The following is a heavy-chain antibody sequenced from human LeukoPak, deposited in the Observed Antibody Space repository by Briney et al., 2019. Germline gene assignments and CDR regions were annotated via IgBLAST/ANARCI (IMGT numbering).Heavy chain of an antibody. CDR3: ARTNVEMATTFDY. CDR2: IYYSGST. D-gene: IGHD5-24*01. CDR1: GGSISSYY. J-gene: IGHJ4*02. V-gene: IGHV4-59*01. Sequence: PSETLSLTCTVSGGSISSYYWSWIRQPPGKELEWIAYIYYSGSTNYNPSLKSRVTISVDTSKNQFSLKLSSVTAADTAVYYCARTNVEMATTFDYWGQGTLVTVSS.